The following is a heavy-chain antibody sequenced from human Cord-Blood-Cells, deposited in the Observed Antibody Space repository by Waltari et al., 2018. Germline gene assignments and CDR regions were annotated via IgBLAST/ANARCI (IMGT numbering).Heavy chain of an antibody. J-gene: IGHJ3*02. CDR1: GGSISSYH. V-gene: IGHV4-59*01. Sequence: QVQLQESGPGLVKPSETLSLTCTVSGGSISSYHWSWIRQPPGKGLEWIGYIYYSGSTNYNPSLKSRVTISVDTSKNQFSLKLSSVTAADTAVYYCARDGDWNYFAFDIWGQGTMVTVSS. CDR3: ARDGDWNYFAFDI. D-gene: IGHD1-7*01. CDR2: IYYSGST.